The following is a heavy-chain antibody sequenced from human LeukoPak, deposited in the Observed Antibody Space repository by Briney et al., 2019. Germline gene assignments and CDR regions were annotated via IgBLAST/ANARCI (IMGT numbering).Heavy chain of an antibody. CDR1: GGSFSGYY. D-gene: IGHD3-16*02. CDR3: ARHWTYYDYVWGSYRPYYFDY. J-gene: IGHJ4*02. V-gene: IGHV4-34*01. Sequence: SETLSLTCAVYGGSFSGYYWSWIRQPPGKGLEWIGEINHSGSTNYNPSLKSRVTISVDTSKNQFSLKLSSVTAADTAVYYCARHWTYYDYVWGSYRPYYFDYWGQGTLVTVSS. CDR2: INHSGST.